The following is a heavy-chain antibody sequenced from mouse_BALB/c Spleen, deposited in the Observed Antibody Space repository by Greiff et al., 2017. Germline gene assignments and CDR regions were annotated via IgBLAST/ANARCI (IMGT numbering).Heavy chain of an antibody. CDR1: GYSITSDYA. CDR3: ARTTVVATEGFYFDY. CDR2: ISYSGST. Sequence: EVKLQESGPGLVKPSQSLSLTCTVTGYSITSDYAWNWIRQFPGNKLEWMGYISYSGSTSYNPSLKSRISITRDTSKNQFFLQLNSVTTEDTATYYCARTTVVATEGFYFDYWGQGTTLTVSS. D-gene: IGHD1-1*01. J-gene: IGHJ2*01. V-gene: IGHV3-2*02.